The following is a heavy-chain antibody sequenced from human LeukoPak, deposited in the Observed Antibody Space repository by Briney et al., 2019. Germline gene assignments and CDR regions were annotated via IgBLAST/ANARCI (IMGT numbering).Heavy chain of an antibody. V-gene: IGHV4-31*03. J-gene: IGHJ4*02. CDR1: GGSISSGGYY. Sequence: SETLSLTCTVSGGSISSGGYYWSWIRQHPGKGLEWIGYIYYSGSTYYNPSLRSRVTMSVDTSKNQFSLNLSSVTATDTAVYYCATALQLWFGSDYWGQGTLVTVSS. CDR2: IYYSGST. D-gene: IGHD3-10*01. CDR3: ATALQLWFGSDY.